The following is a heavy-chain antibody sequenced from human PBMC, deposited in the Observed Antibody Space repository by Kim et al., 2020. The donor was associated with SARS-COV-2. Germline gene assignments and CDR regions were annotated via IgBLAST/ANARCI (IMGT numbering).Heavy chain of an antibody. CDR3: ATDNLLSSGWYYFDY. Sequence: GSGKRRITINPDTAKNQFSLQLNSVTPEDTAVYYCATDNLLSSGWYYFDYWGQGTLVTVSS. D-gene: IGHD6-19*01. J-gene: IGHJ4*01. V-gene: IGHV6-1*01.